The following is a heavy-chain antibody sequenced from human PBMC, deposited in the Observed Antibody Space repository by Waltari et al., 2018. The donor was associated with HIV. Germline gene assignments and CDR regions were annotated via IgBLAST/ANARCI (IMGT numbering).Heavy chain of an antibody. D-gene: IGHD4-4*01. CDR1: GGSISSSVYY. V-gene: IGHV4-39*01. J-gene: IGHJ6*02. CDR3: ARLGHLLRGRSSDYRYGMDV. CDR2: IYYSGCT. Sequence: QLQLQESGPGLVKPSETLSLTCTVSGGSISSSVYYWGWIRQPPGKGLEWLGSIYYSGCTYYNSSLKSRVTISVDTSKNQFSLRLTSATAADTAAYYCARLGHLLRGRSSDYRYGMDVWGQGTTVTVSS.